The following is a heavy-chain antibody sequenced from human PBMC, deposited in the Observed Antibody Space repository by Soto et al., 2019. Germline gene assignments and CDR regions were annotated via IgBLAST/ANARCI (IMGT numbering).Heavy chain of an antibody. V-gene: IGHV3-21*04. J-gene: IGHJ6*02. CDR1: GFTFSSYS. CDR2: ISSSSSYI. Sequence: GGSLRLSCAASGFTFSSYSMNWVRQAPGKGLEWVSSISSSSSYIYYADSVKGRFTISRDNAKNSLFLQMNSLRAEDTAMYYCTKVGHGGNPGPNSGMDVWGQGTTVTVSS. D-gene: IGHD3-10*01. CDR3: TKVGHGGNPGPNSGMDV.